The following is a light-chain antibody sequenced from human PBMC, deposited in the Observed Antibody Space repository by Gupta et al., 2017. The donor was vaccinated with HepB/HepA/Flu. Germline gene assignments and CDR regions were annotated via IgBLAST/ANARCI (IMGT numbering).Light chain of an antibody. V-gene: IGLV2-14*01. CDR3: SSYTSSSTPL. CDR2: DVS. CDR1: SSDVGGYNF. J-gene: IGLJ2*01. Sequence: SALPQPAPVSGSPGPSITISSTGTSSDVGGYNFVSWYQQHPGKAPKLMIYDVSNRPSGVSNRFSGSKSGNTASLTISGLQAEDEADYYCSSYTSSSTPLFGGGTKLTVL.